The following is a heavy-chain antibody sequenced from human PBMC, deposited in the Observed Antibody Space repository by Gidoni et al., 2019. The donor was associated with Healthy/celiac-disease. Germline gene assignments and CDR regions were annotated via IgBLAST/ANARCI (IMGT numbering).Heavy chain of an antibody. J-gene: IGHJ3*02. D-gene: IGHD3-22*01. Sequence: QLQLQESGPGLVTPSETLSLTCTVSGGSLSSSSYYWGWIRQPPGKGLEWIGSIYYSGSTYYNPSLKSRVTISVDTSKNQFSLKLSSVTAADTAVYYCASFYYYDSSGYSDAFDIWGQGTMVTVSS. V-gene: IGHV4-39*01. CDR2: IYYSGST. CDR1: GGSLSSSSYY. CDR3: ASFYYYDSSGYSDAFDI.